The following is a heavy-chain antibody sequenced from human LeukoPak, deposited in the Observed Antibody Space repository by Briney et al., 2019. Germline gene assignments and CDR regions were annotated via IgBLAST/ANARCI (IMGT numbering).Heavy chain of an antibody. CDR2: INPNSGGT. CDR3: ARDLTPRTGTRDYYYYYYMDV. J-gene: IGHJ6*03. D-gene: IGHD1-7*01. CDR1: GYTFTGYY. Sequence: ASVKVSYKASGYTFTGYYMHWVRQAPGQGLEWMGWINPNSGGTNYAQKFQGRVTMTRDTSISTAYMELSRLRSDDTAVCYCARDLTPRTGTRDYYYYYYMDVWGKGTTVTVSS. V-gene: IGHV1-2*02.